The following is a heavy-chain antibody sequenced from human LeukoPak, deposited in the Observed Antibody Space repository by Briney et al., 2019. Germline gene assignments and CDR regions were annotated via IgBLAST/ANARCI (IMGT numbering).Heavy chain of an antibody. V-gene: IGHV4-59*01. D-gene: IGHD6-6*01. CDR3: ARAYSSSFPFDF. CDR1: GGSISSYY. Sequence: SETLSLTCTVSGGSISSYYWTWIRQPPGKGLEWIGYMSNTGSTNYNPSLKSRVTILVDTSKNQFSLRLRSVTAAATAVYYCARAYSSSFPFDFWGQGALVTVSS. J-gene: IGHJ4*02. CDR2: MSNTGST.